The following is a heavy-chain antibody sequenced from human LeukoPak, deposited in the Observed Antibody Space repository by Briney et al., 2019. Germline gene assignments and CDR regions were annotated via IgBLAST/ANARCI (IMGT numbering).Heavy chain of an antibody. D-gene: IGHD6-13*01. CDR2: IKHDGSEK. V-gene: IGHV3-7*01. J-gene: IGHJ4*02. CDR1: GFTFSTYW. Sequence: GGSLRLSCAASGFTFSTYWMSWVRQAPGKGLEWVANIKHDGSEKYYVDSVKGRFTISRDNAKNSLYLQMHSLRDEDTAVYYCARDVQPFDYWGQGTLVTVSS. CDR3: ARDVQPFDY.